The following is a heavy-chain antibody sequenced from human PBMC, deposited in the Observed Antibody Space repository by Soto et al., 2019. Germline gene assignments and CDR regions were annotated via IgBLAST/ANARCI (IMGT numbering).Heavy chain of an antibody. Sequence: PSETLSLTCTVSGGSISSSSYYWGWIRQPPGKGLEWIGSIYYSGSTYYNPSLKGRVTISVDTSKNQFSLKLNSVTAADTAVYYCARDLWGYCGTDCYPLDVWGQGTTVTVSS. CDR2: IYYSGST. V-gene: IGHV4-39*07. CDR1: GGSISSSSYY. CDR3: ARDLWGYCGTDCYPLDV. D-gene: IGHD2-21*02. J-gene: IGHJ6*02.